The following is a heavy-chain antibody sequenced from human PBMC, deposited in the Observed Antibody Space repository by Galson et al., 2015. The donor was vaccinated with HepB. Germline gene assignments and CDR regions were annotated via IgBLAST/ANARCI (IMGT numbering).Heavy chain of an antibody. D-gene: IGHD1-1*01. CDR1: GFTFSTYP. CDR3: AKNREVTTFYNYYMDV. CDR2: ITGSGVTT. Sequence: SLRLSCAASGFTFSTYPMNWVRQTPGKGLEWVSHITGSGVTTYYADSVKGRFTVSRDNSKNTLYLQMNSLRAEDTAVYYCAKNREVTTFYNYYMDVWGKGTTVTVSS. V-gene: IGHV3-23*01. J-gene: IGHJ6*03.